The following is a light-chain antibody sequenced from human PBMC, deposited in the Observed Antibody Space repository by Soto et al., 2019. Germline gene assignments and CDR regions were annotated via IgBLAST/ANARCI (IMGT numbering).Light chain of an antibody. CDR3: QQYSVLPLVT. J-gene: IGKJ4*01. CDR2: GAS. Sequence: EIVMTQSPATLSVSPGERATLSCRASQSVGTQLAWYQLKPGQTPRLLIFGASTRATGIPARFSGSGSGSEFTLTISSLKSEDFAVYSCQQYSVLPLVTFGGGTKVEIK. CDR1: QSVGTQ. V-gene: IGKV3-15*01.